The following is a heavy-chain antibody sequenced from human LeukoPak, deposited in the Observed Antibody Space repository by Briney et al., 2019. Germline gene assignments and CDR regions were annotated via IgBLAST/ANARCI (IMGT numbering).Heavy chain of an antibody. Sequence: PGGALRLSCADSGVTLSSYWMHWVRRAPGKGLVWGSRVNSDRTSTTYADSVRGGFTSSRDNAKKTLYLHMNSLRVEDTAVYYCTRDIVATIPTHYYYYGMDLWGQGTTVTVSS. J-gene: IGHJ6*02. CDR1: GVTLSSYW. CDR2: VNSDRTST. D-gene: IGHD5-12*01. V-gene: IGHV3-74*03. CDR3: TRDIVATIPTHYYYYGMDL.